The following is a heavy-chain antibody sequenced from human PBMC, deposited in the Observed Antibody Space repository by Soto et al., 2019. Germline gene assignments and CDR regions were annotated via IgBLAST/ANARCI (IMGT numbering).Heavy chain of an antibody. Sequence: GGSLRLSCTASGFTFGDYAMSWFRQAPGKGLEWVGFIRSKAYGGTTEYAASVKGRFTISRDDSKSIAYLQMNSLKTEDTAVYYCSGGVRGYYYYYGMDVWGQGTTVTVSS. CDR1: GFTFGDYA. J-gene: IGHJ6*02. CDR2: IRSKAYGGTT. CDR3: SGGVRGYYYYYGMDV. D-gene: IGHD3-16*01. V-gene: IGHV3-49*03.